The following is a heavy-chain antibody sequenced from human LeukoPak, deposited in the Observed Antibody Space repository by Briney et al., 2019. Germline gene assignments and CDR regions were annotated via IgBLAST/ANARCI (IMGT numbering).Heavy chain of an antibody. V-gene: IGHV5-51*01. CDR1: GYSFTSYW. CDR2: IYPGDSDT. CDR3: ARRSNGNGVDSSSWYGDWFDP. J-gene: IGHJ5*02. Sequence: GESLKISCKGSGYSFTSYWIGWVRQMPGKGLEWMGIIYPGDSDTRYSPSFQGQVTISADKSISTAYLQWSSLKASDTAMYYCARRSNGNGVDSSSWYGDWFDPWGQGTLVTVSS. D-gene: IGHD6-13*01.